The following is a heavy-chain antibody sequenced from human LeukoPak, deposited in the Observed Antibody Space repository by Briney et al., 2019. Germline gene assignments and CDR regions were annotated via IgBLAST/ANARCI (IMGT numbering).Heavy chain of an antibody. J-gene: IGHJ4*02. CDR2: INFDSGGT. CDR1: DYSFTGYN. V-gene: IGHV1-2*06. Sequence: ASVKVSCKASDYSFTGYNIYWMRQAPGQGPEWMGRINFDSGGTNSAQKFQGRVTMTRDTSVSTAYMELTRLISDDTAVYYCARLSIPDYYFDLWGQGAPVAVSS. D-gene: IGHD4/OR15-4a*01. CDR3: ARLSIPDYYFDL.